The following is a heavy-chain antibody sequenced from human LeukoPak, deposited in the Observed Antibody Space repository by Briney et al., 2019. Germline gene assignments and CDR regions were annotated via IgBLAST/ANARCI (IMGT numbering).Heavy chain of an antibody. Sequence: GGSLRLFCAASGFTFSSYAMHWVRQAPGKGLEYVSAISSNGGTTYYAYSVKGRFTISRDNSKNTLYLQMGSLRAEDMAVYYCARGYRGQQLAYTQYYMDVWGKGTTVTVSS. V-gene: IGHV3-64*01. D-gene: IGHD6-13*01. CDR2: ISSNGGTT. CDR3: ARGYRGQQLAYTQYYMDV. CDR1: GFTFSSYA. J-gene: IGHJ6*03.